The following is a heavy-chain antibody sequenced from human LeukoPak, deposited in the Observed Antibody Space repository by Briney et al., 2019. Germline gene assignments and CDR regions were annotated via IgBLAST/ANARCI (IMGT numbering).Heavy chain of an antibody. CDR1: GFTVSSNY. CDR3: ASSRQSMVADY. Sequence: PGGSLRLSCAASGFTVSSNYMSWVRQALGEGLEWVSVIYSGGSTYYADSVKGRFTISRDNSKNTLYLQMNSLRAEDTAVYYCASSRQSMVADYWGQGTLVTVSS. J-gene: IGHJ4*02. D-gene: IGHD4/OR15-4a*01. V-gene: IGHV3-53*01. CDR2: IYSGGST.